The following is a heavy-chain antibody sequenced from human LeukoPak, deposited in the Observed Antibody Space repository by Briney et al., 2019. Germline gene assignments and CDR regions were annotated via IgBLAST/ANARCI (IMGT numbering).Heavy chain of an antibody. CDR1: GFTFTSYA. D-gene: IGHD1-26*01. J-gene: IGHJ4*02. V-gene: IGHV3-23*01. CDR3: ASSGSYRFDY. CDR2: ISGSGSST. Sequence: GGSLRLSCAASGFTFTSYAMNWVRQAPGKGLEWVSTISGSGSSTYYVDSVKGRFTISRDNSKNTLYLQMNSLRAEDTAEYYCASSGSYRFDYWGQGTLVTVSS.